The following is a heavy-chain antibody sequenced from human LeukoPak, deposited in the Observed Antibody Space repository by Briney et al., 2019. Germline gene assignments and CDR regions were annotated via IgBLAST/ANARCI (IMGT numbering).Heavy chain of an antibody. CDR2: IYYRGST. D-gene: IGHD3-22*01. V-gene: IGHV4-39*07. CDR1: GGSISSTIYY. CDR3: ASLTTAEAFDI. Sequence: SETLSLTCTVSGGSISSTIYYWGWIRQPPGKGLEWIGSIYYRGSTYYNPSLKSRVAISVDTSKNQFSLKLSSVTAADTAVYYCASLTTAEAFDIWGQGTMVTVSS. J-gene: IGHJ3*02.